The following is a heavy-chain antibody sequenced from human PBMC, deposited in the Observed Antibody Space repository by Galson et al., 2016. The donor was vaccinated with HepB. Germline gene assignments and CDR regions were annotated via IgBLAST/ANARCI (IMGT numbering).Heavy chain of an antibody. V-gene: IGHV3-7*04. J-gene: IGHJ4*02. CDR1: GFTFSDYW. Sequence: SLRLSCAASGFTFSDYWMNWVRQAPGQGLEWVANIKRDGSQIYYVDSVKGRFTISRDNFQNSLFLQMNSVRAEDTAVYYWARAQWRQARRAAYFDYWGQGALVTVSS. CDR3: ARAQWRQARRAAYFDY. CDR2: IKRDGSQI. D-gene: IGHD5-18*01.